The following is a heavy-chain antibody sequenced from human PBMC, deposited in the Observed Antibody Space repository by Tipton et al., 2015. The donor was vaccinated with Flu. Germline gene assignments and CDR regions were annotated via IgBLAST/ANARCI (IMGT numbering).Heavy chain of an antibody. D-gene: IGHD6-6*01. Sequence: SLRLSCAASGFTFSTYWMSWVRQAPGKGLEWVANIKQDGSETYCVDSLKGRFTISRDNAKNSLFLQMNSLRAEDTAVYYCARDRWSSSSRFGMDVWGQVTTVTVSS. J-gene: IGHJ6*02. CDR2: IKQDGSET. CDR3: ARDRWSSSSRFGMDV. V-gene: IGHV3-7*01. CDR1: GFTFSTYW.